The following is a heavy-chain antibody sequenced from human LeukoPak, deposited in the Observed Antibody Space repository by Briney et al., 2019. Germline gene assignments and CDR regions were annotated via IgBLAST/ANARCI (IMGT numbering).Heavy chain of an antibody. CDR1: GFPFSNAW. Sequence: PGGSLRLSCAASGFPFSNAWMSWVRQAPGKGLEWVSVIYSGGSTYYSDSVKGRFTISRDNSKNTLYLQMNSLRAEDTAVYYCARDNLHYYDSSGYYYYYGMDVWGQGTTVTVSS. CDR3: ARDNLHYYDSSGYYYYYGMDV. D-gene: IGHD3-22*01. V-gene: IGHV3-53*01. CDR2: IYSGGST. J-gene: IGHJ6*02.